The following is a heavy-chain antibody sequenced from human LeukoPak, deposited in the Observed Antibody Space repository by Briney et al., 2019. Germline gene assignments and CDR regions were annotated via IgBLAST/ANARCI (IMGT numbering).Heavy chain of an antibody. V-gene: IGHV4-39*07. Sequence: SEAPSLTCTVSGGTISSSSYYWGWIRQPPGTGLEWIGSIYYSGSTYYNPSLKSRVTISVDTSKNQFSLKLSSVTAADTAVYYCARARNYYDSSGYYHDDAFDIWGQGTMVTVSS. CDR1: GGTISSSSYY. J-gene: IGHJ3*02. CDR3: ARARNYYDSSGYYHDDAFDI. D-gene: IGHD3-22*01. CDR2: IYYSGST.